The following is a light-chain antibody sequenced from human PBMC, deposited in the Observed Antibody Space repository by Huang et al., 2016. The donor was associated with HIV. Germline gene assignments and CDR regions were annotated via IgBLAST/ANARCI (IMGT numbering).Light chain of an antibody. CDR1: QSVTTTY. CDR3: QQYGGSPPGVT. J-gene: IGKJ4*01. Sequence: EIVLTQSPGTLSLSPGARATLSCRASQSVTTTYLAWYQQKPGQPPRLLIYNTPKRASGIPDRFSGSGSGTDFSLTIRRLDPEDFAVYYCQQYGGSPPGVTFGGGTKVEVK. CDR2: NTP. V-gene: IGKV3-20*01.